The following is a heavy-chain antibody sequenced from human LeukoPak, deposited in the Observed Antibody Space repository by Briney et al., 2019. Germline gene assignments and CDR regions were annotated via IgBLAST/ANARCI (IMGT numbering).Heavy chain of an antibody. CDR2: INHSGST. D-gene: IGHD2-15*01. CDR1: GGSFSGYY. CDR3: ARGFGGYPTDPNPSYWYFDL. J-gene: IGHJ2*01. Sequence: SETLSLTCAVYGGSFSGYYWSCIRQPPGKGLEWIGEINHSGSTNYNPSLKSRVTISVDTSKNQFSLKLSSVTAADTAVYYCARGFGGYPTDPNPSYWYFDLWGRGTLVTVSS. V-gene: IGHV4-34*01.